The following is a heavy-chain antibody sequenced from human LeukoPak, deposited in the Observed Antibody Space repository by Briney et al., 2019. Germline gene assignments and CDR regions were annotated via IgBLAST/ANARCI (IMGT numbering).Heavy chain of an antibody. CDR2: ISGSGGST. CDR3: VKDQDSGAYFLFDY. Sequence: GGSLRHSCAASGFTFNSYATSWVRQAPGKGLEWVSSISGSGGSTYYTDSVKGRFTISRDNSKNTLYLQMNSLRAEDTAVYYCVKDQDSGAYFLFDYWGHGTLVTVSS. D-gene: IGHD3-22*01. CDR1: GFTFNSYA. V-gene: IGHV3-23*01. J-gene: IGHJ4*01.